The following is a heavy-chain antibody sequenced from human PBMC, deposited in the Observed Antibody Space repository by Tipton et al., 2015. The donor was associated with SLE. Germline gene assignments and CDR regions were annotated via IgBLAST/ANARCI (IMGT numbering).Heavy chain of an antibody. J-gene: IGHJ1*01. CDR3: AREGDCSGGSCYSSEYFQH. D-gene: IGHD2-15*01. Sequence: TLSLTCTVSGGSISSYYWSWIRQPPGKGLEWIGYIYYSGSTNPNPPPNRRVTISVDTPQNQFPRKLSSVTAADTAVYYCAREGDCSGGSCYSSEYFQHGGQGTLVTVSS. CDR1: GGSISSYY. V-gene: IGHV4-59*01. CDR2: IYYSGST.